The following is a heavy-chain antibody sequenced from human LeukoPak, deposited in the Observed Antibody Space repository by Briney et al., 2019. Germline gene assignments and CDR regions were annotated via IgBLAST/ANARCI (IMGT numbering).Heavy chain of an antibody. Sequence: SETLSLTCTVSGGSISSYYWSWIRQPPGKGLEWIGHIYYSGSTNYNPSLKSRVTISIDTSKNQFSLRLSSVTAADTAVYYCARGRGYFGYWGQGTLVTVSS. CDR1: GGSISSYY. V-gene: IGHV4-59*01. CDR3: ARGRGYFGY. J-gene: IGHJ4*02. CDR2: IYYSGST.